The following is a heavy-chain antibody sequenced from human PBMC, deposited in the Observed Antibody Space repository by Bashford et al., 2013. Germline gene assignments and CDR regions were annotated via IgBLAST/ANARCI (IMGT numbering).Heavy chain of an antibody. CDR3: ARDYYDSSGGAFDI. J-gene: IGHJ3*02. Sequence: ASVKVSCKASGYTFTAFYIHWVRQAPGQGLEWMGWINTKTGATNYAQNFLDRVSMTRDTSISTVYMELSRLTSDDTALYYCARDYYDSSGGAFDIWGQETMVTVSS. D-gene: IGHD3-22*01. V-gene: IGHV1-2*02. CDR1: GYTFTAFY. CDR2: INTKTGAT.